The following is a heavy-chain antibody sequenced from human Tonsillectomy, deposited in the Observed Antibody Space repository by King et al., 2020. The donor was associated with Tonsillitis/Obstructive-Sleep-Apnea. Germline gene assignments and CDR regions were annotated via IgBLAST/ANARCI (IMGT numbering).Heavy chain of an antibody. D-gene: IGHD2-21*01. J-gene: IGHJ1*01. CDR2: ISHDGGSE. V-gene: IGHV3-30*18. CDR1: GFAFNNFG. CDR3: AKASMIIVLGD. Sequence: VQLVESGGGVVRPGRSLRLSCAASGFAFNNFGMHWVRQAPGKGLEWVARISHDGGSEYYADSVKGRFTVSRDNSKNTVYLQMNRVRPEDTAVYSCAKASMIIVLGDWGQGTLVTVSS.